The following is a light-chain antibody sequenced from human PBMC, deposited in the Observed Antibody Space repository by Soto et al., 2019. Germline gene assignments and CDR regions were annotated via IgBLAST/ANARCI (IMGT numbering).Light chain of an antibody. J-gene: IGLJ1*01. CDR3: QAWDSSTAKDV. Sequence: YELTQPPSVSVSPAQTASFTCSGDKLGYKYACWYQQKPGQSPVLVIYQDSKRPSGIPERFSGSNSGNTATLTISGTQAMDEADYYCQAWDSSTAKDVFGTGTKVTVL. CDR2: QDS. V-gene: IGLV3-1*01. CDR1: KLGYKY.